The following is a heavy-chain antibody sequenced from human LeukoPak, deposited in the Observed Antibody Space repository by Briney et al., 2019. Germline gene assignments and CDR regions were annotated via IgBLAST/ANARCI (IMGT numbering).Heavy chain of an antibody. CDR3: ASISSGCHDY. J-gene: IGHJ4*02. CDR2: ISAYNGNT. D-gene: IGHD6-19*01. Sequence: ASVTVSCTASGYTFTSYGISWVRRAPGQGLEWMGWISAYNGNTNYAQKLQGRVTMTTDTSTSTAYMELRSLRSDDTAVYYCASISSGCHDYWGQGTLVTVSS. V-gene: IGHV1-18*01. CDR1: GYTFTSYG.